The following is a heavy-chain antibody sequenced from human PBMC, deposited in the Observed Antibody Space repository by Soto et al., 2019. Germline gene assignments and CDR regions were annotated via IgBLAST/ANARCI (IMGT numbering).Heavy chain of an antibody. V-gene: IGHV4-31*03. CDR2: IYYSGST. CDR3: ARERDKWNPIFDY. D-gene: IGHD1-1*01. Sequence: SSETLSLTCTVSGGSISSGGYYWSWILHHPGKGLEWIGYIYYSGSTYYNPSLKSRVTISVDTSKNQFSLKLSSVTAADTAVYYCARERDKWNPIFDYWGQGTLVTVSS. CDR1: GGSISSGGYY. J-gene: IGHJ4*02.